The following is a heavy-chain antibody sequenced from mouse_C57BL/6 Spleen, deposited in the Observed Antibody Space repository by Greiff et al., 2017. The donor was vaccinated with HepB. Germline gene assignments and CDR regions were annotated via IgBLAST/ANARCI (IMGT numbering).Heavy chain of an antibody. CDR2: ISSGGSYT. D-gene: IGHD4-1*01. J-gene: IGHJ2*01. V-gene: IGHV5-6*01. CDR1: GFTFSSYG. Sequence: EVQRVESGGDLVKPGGSLKLSCAASGFTFSSYGMSWVRQTPDKRLEWVATISSGGSYTYYPDSVKGRFTISRDNAKNTLYLQMSSLKSEDTAMYYCARHAKLTGTGVYYFDYWGQGTTLTVSS. CDR3: ARHAKLTGTGVYYFDY.